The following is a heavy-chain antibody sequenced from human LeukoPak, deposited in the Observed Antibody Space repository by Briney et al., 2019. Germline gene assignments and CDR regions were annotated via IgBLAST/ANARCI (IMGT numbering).Heavy chain of an antibody. J-gene: IGHJ5*02. D-gene: IGHD1-7*01. CDR2: ISGSGGST. CDR1: GFTFNNYG. V-gene: IGHV3-23*01. Sequence: GGSLRLSCAASGFTFNNYGMSWVRQAPGKGLEWVSGISGSGGSTYYADSVKGRFTISRDNSKNTLYLQMNSLRAEDTAVYYCGKASDNWSYENWIDPWGQGTLVTVSP. CDR3: GKASDNWSYENWIDP.